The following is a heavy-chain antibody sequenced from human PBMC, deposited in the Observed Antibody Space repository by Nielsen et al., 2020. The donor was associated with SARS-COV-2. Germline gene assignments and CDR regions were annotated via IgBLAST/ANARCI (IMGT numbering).Heavy chain of an antibody. CDR3: ARGGVAGTGKSYFDY. CDR2: ISSSGSTI. V-gene: IGHV3-48*04. CDR1: GFTFSSYA. Sequence: GGSLRLSCAASGFTFSSYAMHWVRQAPGKGLEWVSYISSSGSTIYYADSVKGRFTISRDNAKNSLYLQMNSLRAEDTAVYYCARGGVAGTGKSYFDYWGQGTLVTVSS. J-gene: IGHJ4*02. D-gene: IGHD6-19*01.